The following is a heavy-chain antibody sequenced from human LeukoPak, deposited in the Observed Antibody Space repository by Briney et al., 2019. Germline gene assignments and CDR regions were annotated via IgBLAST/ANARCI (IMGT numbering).Heavy chain of an antibody. V-gene: IGHV1-8*01. CDR2: MNPNSGNT. CDR1: GYTFTSYD. Sequence: GASVKVSCKASGYTFTSYDINWVRQATGQGLEWMGWMNPNSGNTGYAQKFQGRVTMTRNTSISTAYMELSSLRSEDTAVYYCARGRTGPRRSWYYFDYWGQGTLVTVSS. J-gene: IGHJ4*02. CDR3: ARGRTGPRRSWYYFDY. D-gene: IGHD2-15*01.